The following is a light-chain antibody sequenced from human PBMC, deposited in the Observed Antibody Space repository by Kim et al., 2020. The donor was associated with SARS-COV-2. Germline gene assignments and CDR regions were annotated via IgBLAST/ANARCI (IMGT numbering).Light chain of an antibody. J-gene: IGLJ3*02. Sequence: ALGQTVRITCQGESLRSYYAIWYQQKPGQAPVLVIYGKNNRPSGIPDRFSGSSSGNTASLTITGAQAEDEADYYCNSRDSSGNHLVFGGGTKLTVL. CDR2: GKN. CDR3: NSRDSSGNHLV. CDR1: SLRSYY. V-gene: IGLV3-19*01.